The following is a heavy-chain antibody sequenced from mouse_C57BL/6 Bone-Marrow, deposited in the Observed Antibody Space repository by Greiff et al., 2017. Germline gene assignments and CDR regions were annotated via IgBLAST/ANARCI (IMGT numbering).Heavy chain of an antibody. J-gene: IGHJ1*03. D-gene: IGHD2-4*01. CDR1: GYTFTSYW. V-gene: IGHV1-59*01. CDR3: ARGSMITRGLANWYFDV. CDR2: IDASDSYT. Sequence: QVQLQQPGAELVRPGTSVKLSCKASGYTFTSYWMPWVKQRPGQGLEWIGVIDASDSYTNYNQKFKGKATLTVDTSHSTAYMQLSSLTSEDSAVYYCARGSMITRGLANWYFDVWGTGTTVTVSS.